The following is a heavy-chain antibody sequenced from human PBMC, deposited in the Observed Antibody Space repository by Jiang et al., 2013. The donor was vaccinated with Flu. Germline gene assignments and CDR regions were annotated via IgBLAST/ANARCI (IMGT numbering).Heavy chain of an antibody. Sequence: VQLVESGAEVKKPGASVKVSCKASGYTFTSYDINWVRQATGQGLEWMGWMNPNSGNTGYAQKFQGRVTMTRNTSISTAYMELSSLRSEDTAVYYCASGNGAGRGYYYYYGMDVWGQGTTVTVSS. CDR3: ASGNGAGRGYYYYYGMDV. CDR2: MNPNSGNT. V-gene: IGHV1-8*01. D-gene: IGHD3-10*01. J-gene: IGHJ6*02. CDR1: GYTFTSYD.